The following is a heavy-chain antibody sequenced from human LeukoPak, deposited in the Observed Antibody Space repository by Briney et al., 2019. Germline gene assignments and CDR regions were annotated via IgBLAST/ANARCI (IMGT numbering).Heavy chain of an antibody. CDR3: ARDHGWGPDY. J-gene: IGHJ4*02. Sequence: ASVRVSCKALGYTFTDHYFHWLRQAPGQGIEWMGWIHPGRGDTNIAQKFQGRVSLTRDISISTAYMELSRLTSDDTAVYYCARDHGWGPDYWGQGTLVSVSS. D-gene: IGHD6-19*01. V-gene: IGHV1-2*02. CDR1: GYTFTDHY. CDR2: IHPGRGDT.